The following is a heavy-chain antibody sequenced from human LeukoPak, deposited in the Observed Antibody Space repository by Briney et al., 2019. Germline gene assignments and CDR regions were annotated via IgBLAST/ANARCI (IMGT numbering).Heavy chain of an antibody. CDR2: IYYSGST. J-gene: IGHJ2*01. CDR1: GGSISSYY. CDR3: ATKLGRATGLDWYFDL. Sequence: SETLSLTCTVSGGSISSYYWSWIRPPPGKGLEWIGYIYYSGSTNYNPSLKSRVTISVDTSKNQFSLKLSSVTAADTAVYYCATKLGRATGLDWYFDLWGRGTLVTVSS. D-gene: IGHD1-1*01. V-gene: IGHV4-59*01.